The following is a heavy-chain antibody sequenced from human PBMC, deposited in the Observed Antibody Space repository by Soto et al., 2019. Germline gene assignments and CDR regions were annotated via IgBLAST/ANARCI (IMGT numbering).Heavy chain of an antibody. CDR2: ILPIFDTA. Sequence: QVHLVQSGAEVKKPGSSVNVSCKYSGGTFKTESINWVRQAPGQGLEWMGGILPIFDTADYEPRFQGRVTITADAATRTAYVELSSLGSQDTAAYFGARGHEYGGNSDAFDIWGQGTMVTVSS. V-gene: IGHV1-69*13. J-gene: IGHJ3*02. CDR1: GGTFKTES. D-gene: IGHD4-17*01. CDR3: ARGHEYGGNSDAFDI.